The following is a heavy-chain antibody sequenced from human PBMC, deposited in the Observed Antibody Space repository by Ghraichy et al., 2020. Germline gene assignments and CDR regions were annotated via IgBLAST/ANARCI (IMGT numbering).Heavy chain of an antibody. CDR1: GFSLSTSGVG. J-gene: IGHJ5*02. Sequence: SGPTLVKPTQTLTLTCTFSGFSLSTSGVGVGWIRQPPGKALEWLALIYWDDDKRYGPSLKSRLTITKDTSKNQVVLTMTNMDPVETATYYCAHSVFYNWFDPWGQGTMVTVSS. V-gene: IGHV2-5*05. D-gene: IGHD3-16*01. CDR3: AHSVFYNWFDP. CDR2: IYWDDDK.